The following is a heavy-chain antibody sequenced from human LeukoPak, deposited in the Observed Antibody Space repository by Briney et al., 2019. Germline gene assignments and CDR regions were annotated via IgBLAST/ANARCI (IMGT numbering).Heavy chain of an antibody. CDR2: IIPIFGTA. CDR3: ARGYGSGHGYSAFDI. D-gene: IGHD3-10*01. J-gene: IGHJ3*02. Sequence: SVKASCKASGGTFSSYAISWVRQAPGQGLEWMGGIIPIFGTANYAQKFQGRVTITADKSTGTAYMELSSLRSEDTAVYYCARGYGSGHGYSAFDIWGQGTMVTVSS. CDR1: GGTFSSYA. V-gene: IGHV1-69*06.